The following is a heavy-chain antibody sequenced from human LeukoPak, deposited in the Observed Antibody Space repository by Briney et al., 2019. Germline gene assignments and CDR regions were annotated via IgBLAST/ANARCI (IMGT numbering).Heavy chain of an antibody. Sequence: SETLSLTCTVSGGSITTGSYYWIWIRQPAGKGLEWIGRIYTTGSTDYNPSLKSRVTMSVDTSKNQFSLKLTSVTVPDTALYYCARAPTSSTSSSCPFDIWGQGTMVTVSS. D-gene: IGHD2-2*01. CDR1: GGSITTGSYY. CDR3: ARAPTSSTSSSCPFDI. CDR2: IYTTGST. J-gene: IGHJ3*02. V-gene: IGHV4-61*02.